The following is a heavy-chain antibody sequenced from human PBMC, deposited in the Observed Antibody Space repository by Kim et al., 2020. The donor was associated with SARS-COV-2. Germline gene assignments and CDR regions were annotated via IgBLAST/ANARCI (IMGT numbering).Heavy chain of an antibody. Sequence: ASVKVSCKASGYTFTSYAMNWVRQAPGQGLEWMGWINTNTGNPTYAQGFTGRFVFSLDTSVSTAYLQISSLKAEDTAVYYCAREGSEQWLDVLDYWGQGTLVTVSS. J-gene: IGHJ4*02. D-gene: IGHD6-19*01. CDR1: GYTFTSYA. V-gene: IGHV7-4-1*02. CDR3: AREGSEQWLDVLDY. CDR2: INTNTGNP.